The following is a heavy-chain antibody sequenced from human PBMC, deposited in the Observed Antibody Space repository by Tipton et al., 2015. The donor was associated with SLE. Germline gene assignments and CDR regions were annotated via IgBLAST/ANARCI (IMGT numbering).Heavy chain of an antibody. J-gene: IGHJ3*02. V-gene: IGHV4-39*07. CDR2: IYYSGST. D-gene: IGHD3-16*01. CDR3: ARDWGSYTDSDAFDI. CDR1: GGSISSGGYY. Sequence: TLSLTCTVSGGSISSGGYYWSWIRQHPGKGLEWIGSIYYSGSTYYNPSLKSRVTISVDTSKNQFSLKLSSVTAADTAVYYCARDWGSYTDSDAFDIWGQGTMVTVSS.